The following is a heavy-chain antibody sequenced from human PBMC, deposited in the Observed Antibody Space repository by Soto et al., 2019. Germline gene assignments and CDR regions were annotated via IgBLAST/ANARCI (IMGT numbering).Heavy chain of an antibody. CDR3: ARAECGGGSCYSGNWFDP. Sequence: GASVKVSCKASGYTFTGYYMHWVRQAPGQGLEWMGWINPNSGGTNYAQKFQGWVTMTRDTSISTAYMELSRLRSDDTAVYYCARAECGGGSCYSGNWFDPWGQGTLVTVSS. D-gene: IGHD2-15*01. CDR2: INPNSGGT. J-gene: IGHJ5*02. V-gene: IGHV1-2*04. CDR1: GYTFTGYY.